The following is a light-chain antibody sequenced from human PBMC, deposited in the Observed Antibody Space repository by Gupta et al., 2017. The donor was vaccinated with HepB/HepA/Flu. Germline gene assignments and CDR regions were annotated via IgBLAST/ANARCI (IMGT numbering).Light chain of an antibody. CDR3: QAWDNRIVV. CDR2: QDI. J-gene: IGLJ2*01. V-gene: IGLV3-1*01. CDR1: KLGDKY. Sequence: SYELTQPPSVSVSAGQTATITCSGNKLGDKYASWYQQKPGQSLALVIYQDIKRPSGIPERFSGSNSGTTATLTISGTQAMDEADYYCQAWDNRIVVFGGGTKLTVL.